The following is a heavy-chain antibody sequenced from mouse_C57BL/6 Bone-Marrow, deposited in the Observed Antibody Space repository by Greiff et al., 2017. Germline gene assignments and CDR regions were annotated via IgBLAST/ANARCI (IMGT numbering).Heavy chain of an antibody. CDR3: ARPYGRNDWCFDD. V-gene: IGHV1-55*01. J-gene: IGHJ1*03. CDR1: GYTFTSYW. Sequence: VQLQQPGAELVKPGASVKMSCKASGYTFTSYWITWVKQRPGQGLEWIGDIYPGSGSTNYNEKFKSKATLTVDTSSSTAYMQLSSLTAEDSAVYYCARPYGRNDWCFDDWGTGTTVTVSS. CDR2: IYPGSGST. D-gene: IGHD1-1*01.